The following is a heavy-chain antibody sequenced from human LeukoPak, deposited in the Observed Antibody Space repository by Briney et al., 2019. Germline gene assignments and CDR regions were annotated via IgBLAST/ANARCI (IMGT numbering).Heavy chain of an antibody. J-gene: IGHJ4*02. Sequence: GGSLRLSCAASGFTFSSYAMSWVRQAPGKGLEWVSAISGSGGSTYYADSVKGRFTISRDNPKNTLYLQMNSLRAEDTAVYYCAKPMYYYDSSGYEYWGQGTLVTVSS. D-gene: IGHD3-22*01. CDR3: AKPMYYYDSSGYEY. CDR1: GFTFSSYA. V-gene: IGHV3-23*01. CDR2: ISGSGGST.